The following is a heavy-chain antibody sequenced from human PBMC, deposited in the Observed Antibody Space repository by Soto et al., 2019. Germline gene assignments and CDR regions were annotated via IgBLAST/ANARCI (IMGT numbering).Heavy chain of an antibody. D-gene: IGHD2-15*01. CDR1: GGTFRSLA. J-gene: IGHJ3*01. Sequence: SVKVSCKASGGTFRSLAINWVRQAPGQGLEWMGGFIPIIGGGINAQKFQGRVTITSDESTSTAYMELSSLKSEDTAMYFCARRSVSHSNAFDFWGQGTMVTVSS. V-gene: IGHV1-69*13. CDR2: FIPIIGGG. CDR3: ARRSVSHSNAFDF.